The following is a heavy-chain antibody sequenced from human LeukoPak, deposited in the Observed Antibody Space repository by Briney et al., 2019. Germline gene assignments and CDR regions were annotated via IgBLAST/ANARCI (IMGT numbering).Heavy chain of an antibody. J-gene: IGHJ4*02. CDR1: GGSFSGYY. Sequence: SETLSLTCAVYGGSFSGYYWSWIRQPPGKGLEWIGEINHSGSTNYNPSLKSRVTISVDTSKNQFSLKLSSVTAADTAVYYCARSPNDRGSRRKRYFDYWGQGTLVTVSS. V-gene: IGHV4-34*01. CDR2: INHSGST. D-gene: IGHD1-26*01. CDR3: ARSPNDRGSRRKRYFDY.